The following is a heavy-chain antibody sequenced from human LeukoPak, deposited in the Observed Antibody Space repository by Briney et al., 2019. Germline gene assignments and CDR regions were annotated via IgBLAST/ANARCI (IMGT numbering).Heavy chain of an antibody. Sequence: PSETLSLTCTVSGGSISSSSYYWGWIRQPPGKGLEWVANIKQDGSEKYYVDSVKGRFTISRDNAKNSLYLQMNSLRAEDTAVYYCARDKTMVRGPFYYYYYMDVWGKGTTVTISS. CDR1: GGSISSSSYY. V-gene: IGHV3-7*01. CDR3: ARDKTMVRGPFYYYYYMDV. D-gene: IGHD3-10*01. CDR2: IKQDGSEK. J-gene: IGHJ6*03.